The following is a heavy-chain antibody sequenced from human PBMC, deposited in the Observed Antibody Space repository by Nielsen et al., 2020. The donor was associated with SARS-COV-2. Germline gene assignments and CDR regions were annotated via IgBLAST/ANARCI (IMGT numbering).Heavy chain of an antibody. CDR1: GFTFSDYY. CDR2: ISGSTGKT. CDR3: TRVSSMWLTYMDV. V-gene: IGHV3-11*06. D-gene: IGHD6-19*01. Sequence: GGSLRLSCAASGFTFSDYYMSWIRQAPGKGLEWVSYISGSTGKTNYADSVKGRFSISRDNAKNSLYLQMNSLRAEDTAVYYCTRVSSMWLTYMDVWGQGTTVTVSS. J-gene: IGHJ6*02.